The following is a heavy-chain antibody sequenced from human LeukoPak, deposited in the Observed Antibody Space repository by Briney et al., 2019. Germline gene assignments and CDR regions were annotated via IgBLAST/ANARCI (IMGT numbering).Heavy chain of an antibody. CDR1: GFTFSSYG. Sequence: PGGSLRLSCAASGFTFSSYGMSWVRQAPGKGLEWVSAISAIGRNTYYAGSVKGRFTISRDNSKNTLYLQMNSLRAEDTAVYYCADIWFGSVNYWGQGTLVSVSS. V-gene: IGHV3-23*01. CDR3: ADIWFGSVNY. CDR2: ISAIGRNT. D-gene: IGHD3-10*01. J-gene: IGHJ4*02.